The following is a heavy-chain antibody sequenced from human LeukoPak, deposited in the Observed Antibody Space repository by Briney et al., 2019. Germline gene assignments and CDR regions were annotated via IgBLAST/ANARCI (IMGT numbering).Heavy chain of an antibody. CDR2: ISSSSSYI. V-gene: IGHV3-21*01. CDR3: ARDRGRGRAFDI. J-gene: IGHJ3*02. D-gene: IGHD3-10*01. CDR1: GFTFSSYS. Sequence: GGSLRLSCAASGFTFSSYSMNWVRQAPGKGLEWVSSISSSSSYIYYADSVKGRFTISRDNAKNSLYLQMNSLRAEDTAVYYCARDRGRGRAFDIWGQGTMVTASS.